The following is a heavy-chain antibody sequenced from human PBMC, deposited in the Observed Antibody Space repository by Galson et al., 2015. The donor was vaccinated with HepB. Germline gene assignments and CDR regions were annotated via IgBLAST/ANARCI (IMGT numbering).Heavy chain of an antibody. CDR2: ITGSGDST. V-gene: IGHV3-23*01. J-gene: IGHJ4*02. Sequence: SLRLSCAASGFAFSSYAMSWVRQAPGKGLEWVSAITGSGDSTYSADSVKGRLTISRDNSKNTLYLQMNSLRAEDTAVYYCAKRAGETYGPFDYWGQGTLVTVSS. CDR1: GFAFSSYA. CDR3: AKRAGETYGPFDY. D-gene: IGHD3-10*01.